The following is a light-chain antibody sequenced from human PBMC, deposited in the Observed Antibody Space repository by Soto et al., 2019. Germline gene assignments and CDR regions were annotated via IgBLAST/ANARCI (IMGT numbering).Light chain of an antibody. V-gene: IGKV3-15*01. Sequence: EVVMTQSPATLSVSPGARVTLSCRASESVRSNLACYQQKPGQSPRLLIYGASTRATGIPARFSGSGSGTEFTPIISSLQSEDFAVYYCQQYNNWPPITFGQGTRLEIK. CDR1: ESVRSN. J-gene: IGKJ5*01. CDR3: QQYNNWPPIT. CDR2: GAS.